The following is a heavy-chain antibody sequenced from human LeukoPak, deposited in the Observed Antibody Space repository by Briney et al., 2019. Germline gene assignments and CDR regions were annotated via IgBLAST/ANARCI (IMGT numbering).Heavy chain of an antibody. CDR3: VLRTPGNYLDY. D-gene: IGHD2/OR15-2a*01. CDR2: ISGGGSST. Sequence: GGSLRLSCAASGFTFSSYAMSWVRQSPGKGLEWVSSISGGGSSTYYADSVKARFTISRDNSKNTLYLQVNSLRAEDTAVYYCVLRTPGNYLDYWGQGTLVTVSS. CDR1: GFTFSSYA. V-gene: IGHV3-23*01. J-gene: IGHJ4*02.